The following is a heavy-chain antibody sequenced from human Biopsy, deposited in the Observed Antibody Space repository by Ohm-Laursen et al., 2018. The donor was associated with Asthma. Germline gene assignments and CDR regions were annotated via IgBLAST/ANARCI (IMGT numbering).Heavy chain of an antibody. CDR2: IFSDDEK. V-gene: IGHV2-26*01. CDR3: ARVANYDFRSGYWFDP. J-gene: IGHJ5*02. CDR1: GFSLRNARMG. Sequence: PTQTLTLTCTVSGFSLRNARMGVTWIRQPPGKALEWLAHIFSDDEKSYSTSLKSRITISKDTAKSQVVLTMSNMDPVDTATYYCARVANYDFRSGYWFDPWGQGTLVTVSS. D-gene: IGHD3-3*01.